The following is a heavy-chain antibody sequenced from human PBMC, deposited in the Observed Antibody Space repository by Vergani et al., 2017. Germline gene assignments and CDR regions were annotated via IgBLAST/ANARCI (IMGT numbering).Heavy chain of an antibody. V-gene: IGHV3-30*18. CDR3: AKAGSVTSGSLQYNFYMDV. J-gene: IGHJ6*03. CDR2: ISNDGSKK. D-gene: IGHD3-10*01. CDR1: GFSFSSHA. Sequence: QVQLAESGGGRVQPGRSLRLSCAASGFSFSSHAIHWVRQAPGKGLEWVAVISNDGSKKYYADSVKGRFTISRDHSKNTLDLQMNSLRTQDTAVYYCAKAGSVTSGSLQYNFYMDVWGKGTTVTVS.